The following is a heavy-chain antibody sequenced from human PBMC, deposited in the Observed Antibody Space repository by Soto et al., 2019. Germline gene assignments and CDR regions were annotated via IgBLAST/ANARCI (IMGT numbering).Heavy chain of an antibody. Sequence: EVQLLESGGGLVQPGGSLRLSCAASGFTFSSYAMSWVRQAPGKGLEWVSAISGSGGSTYYADSVKGRFTISRDISKNTLYLQMNRLRAEDTAVYYCAKGQIAVAPPGDAFDIWGQGTMVTVSS. CDR3: AKGQIAVAPPGDAFDI. J-gene: IGHJ3*02. V-gene: IGHV3-23*01. CDR1: GFTFSSYA. D-gene: IGHD6-19*01. CDR2: ISGSGGST.